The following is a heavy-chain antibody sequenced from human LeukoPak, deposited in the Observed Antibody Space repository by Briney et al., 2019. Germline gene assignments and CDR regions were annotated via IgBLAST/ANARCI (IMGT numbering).Heavy chain of an antibody. J-gene: IGHJ6*02. CDR2: IYYSGST. Sequence: SETLSLTCTVSGGSISSSSYYWGWIRQPPGKGLEWIGYIYYSGSTNYNPSLKSRVTISVDTSKNQFSLKLSSVTAADTAVYYCARVSRDYYYGMDVWGQGTTVTVSS. CDR3: ARVSRDYYYGMDV. V-gene: IGHV4-61*05. CDR1: GGSISSSSYY.